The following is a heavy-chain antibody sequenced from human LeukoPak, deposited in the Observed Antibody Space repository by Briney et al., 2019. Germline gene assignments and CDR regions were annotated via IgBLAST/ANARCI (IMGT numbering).Heavy chain of an antibody. Sequence: PGGSLRLSCAASGFTFSSYSMNWVRQAPGKGLEWVSYSSSSTSTIYYADSVKGRFTISRDNAKNSLYLQMNSLRAEDTAVYYCARAKRNGFDIWGQGTMISVSS. CDR2: SSSSTSTI. V-gene: IGHV3-48*01. CDR1: GFTFSSYS. CDR3: ARAKRNGFDI. J-gene: IGHJ3*02.